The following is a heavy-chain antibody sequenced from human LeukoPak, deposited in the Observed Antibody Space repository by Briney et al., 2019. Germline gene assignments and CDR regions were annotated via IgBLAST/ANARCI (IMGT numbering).Heavy chain of an antibody. D-gene: IGHD6-19*01. Sequence: GESLRISCKGSGYSITSYWISWVRQMPGKGLEWMGRIDPSDSYTNYSPSFQGHVTISADKSISTAYLQWSSLKASDTAMYYCARHNRKYSSGWYGAGYWGQGTLVTVSS. CDR1: GYSITSYW. J-gene: IGHJ4*02. CDR3: ARHNRKYSSGWYGAGY. V-gene: IGHV5-10-1*01. CDR2: IDPSDSYT.